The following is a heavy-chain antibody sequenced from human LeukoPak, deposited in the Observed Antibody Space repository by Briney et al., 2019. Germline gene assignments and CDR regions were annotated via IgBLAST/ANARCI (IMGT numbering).Heavy chain of an antibody. Sequence: PSETLSLTSAVYGGSFSGYYWSWIRQPPGKGLEWIGSIYYSGSTYYNPSLKSRVTISVDTSKNQFSLKLSSVTAADTAVYYCARHYSPLSGAPGYFDYWGQGTLVTVSS. J-gene: IGHJ4*02. D-gene: IGHD2-21*01. V-gene: IGHV4-34*01. CDR1: GGSFSGYY. CDR3: ARHYSPLSGAPGYFDY. CDR2: IYYSGST.